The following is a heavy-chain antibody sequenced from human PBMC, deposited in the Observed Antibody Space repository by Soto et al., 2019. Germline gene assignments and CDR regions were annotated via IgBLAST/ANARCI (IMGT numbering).Heavy chain of an antibody. D-gene: IGHD3-10*01. CDR3: AKDRGFGELTYYTYGLDV. Sequence: QPGGSLRLSCAASGFTFSGYGMHWVRQAPGKGLEWVAVTSYDGSHKYYADSVKGRFTISRDNPKKTVYLQMNNLRPEDTAVYYCAKDRGFGELTYYTYGLDVWGQGTTVTVSS. J-gene: IGHJ6*02. V-gene: IGHV3-30*18. CDR2: TSYDGSHK. CDR1: GFTFSGYG.